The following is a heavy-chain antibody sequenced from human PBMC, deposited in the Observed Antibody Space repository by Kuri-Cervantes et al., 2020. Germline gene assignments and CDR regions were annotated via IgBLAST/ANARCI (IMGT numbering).Heavy chain of an antibody. D-gene: IGHD3-10*01. J-gene: IGHJ4*02. Sequence: AAVPVSCKASGYTFTGYYMHWVRQAPGQGLEWMGWINPNSGGTNYAQKFQGRVSMTRETSISTAYMELSRLRSDDTAVYSCARGRGWFGELIHYWGQGTLVTVSS. V-gene: IGHV1-2*02. CDR1: GYTFTGYY. CDR3: ARGRGWFGELIHY. CDR2: INPNSGGT.